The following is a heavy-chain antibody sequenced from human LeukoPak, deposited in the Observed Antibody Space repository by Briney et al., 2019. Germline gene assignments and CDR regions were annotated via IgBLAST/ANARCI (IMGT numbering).Heavy chain of an antibody. J-gene: IGHJ3*02. V-gene: IGHV4-34*01. CDR1: SGSFSGYY. CDR2: INHSGST. CDR3: ARVEDDAFDI. Sequence: PSETLSLTCAVYSGSFSGYYWSWIRQPPGKGLEWIGEINHSGSTNYNPSLKSRVTISVDTSKNQFSLKLSSVTAADTAVYYCARVEDDAFDIWGQGTMVTVSS.